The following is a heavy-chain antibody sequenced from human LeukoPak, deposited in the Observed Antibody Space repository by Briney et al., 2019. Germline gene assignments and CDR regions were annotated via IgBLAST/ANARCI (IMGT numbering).Heavy chain of an antibody. V-gene: IGHV1-8*01. Sequence: GPVKVSCQTSGSPFSKWEINWVRQAAGQGLEWLGWVHPDNGNTYYAQRFRGRITMSRDTSTTTAYMELSGLRSNDTAVYFCATGPRNDPWGQGTLVTVSS. D-gene: IGHD1-14*01. CDR3: ATGPRNDP. CDR1: GSPFSKWE. J-gene: IGHJ5*02. CDR2: VHPDNGNT.